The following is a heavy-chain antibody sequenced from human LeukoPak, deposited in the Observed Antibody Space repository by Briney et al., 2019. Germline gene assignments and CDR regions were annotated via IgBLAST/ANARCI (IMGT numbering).Heavy chain of an antibody. CDR3: ARDRLYSSSWYPSTYFDY. CDR2: ISSSSSYI. Sequence: PGGSLRLSCAASGFTFSSYSMNWVRQAPGKGLEWVSSISSSSSYIYYADSVKGRFTISRDNAKNSLYLQMNSLRAEDTAVYYCARDRLYSSSWYPSTYFDYRGQGTLVTVSS. D-gene: IGHD6-13*01. J-gene: IGHJ4*02. V-gene: IGHV3-21*01. CDR1: GFTFSSYS.